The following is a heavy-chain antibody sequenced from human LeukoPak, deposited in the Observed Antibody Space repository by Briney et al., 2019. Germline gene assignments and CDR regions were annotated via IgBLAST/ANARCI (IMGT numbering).Heavy chain of an antibody. J-gene: IGHJ6*03. Sequence: GESLKISCNGSGYSFTSYWIGWVRQMPRKGLERMGIIYPDDSDTRYSPSFEGQVIISVDKSISTAYLQWSSLKASDTATYYCARHGHCTNGVCYSNYYYYMDVWGKGTTVTVSS. D-gene: IGHD2-8*01. CDR3: ARHGHCTNGVCYSNYYYYMDV. CDR1: GYSFTSYW. CDR2: IYPDDSDT. V-gene: IGHV5-51*01.